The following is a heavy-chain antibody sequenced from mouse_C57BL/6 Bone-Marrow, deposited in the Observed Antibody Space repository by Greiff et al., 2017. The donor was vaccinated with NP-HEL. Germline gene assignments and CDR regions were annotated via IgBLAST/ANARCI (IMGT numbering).Heavy chain of an antibody. CDR1: GYTFTSSG. Sequence: QVQLQQSGAELARPGASVKLSCKASGYTFTSSGISWVKQRTGQGLEWIGEIYPRSGNTYYNEQFKGKATLTADKSSSTAYMELRSLTSEDSAVYFCARRDYYAMDYWGQGTSVTVSS. CDR3: ARRDYYAMDY. J-gene: IGHJ4*01. CDR2: IYPRSGNT. V-gene: IGHV1-81*01.